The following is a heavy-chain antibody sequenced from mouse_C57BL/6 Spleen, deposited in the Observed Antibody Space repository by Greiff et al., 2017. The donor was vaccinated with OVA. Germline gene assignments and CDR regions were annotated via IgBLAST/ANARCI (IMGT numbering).Heavy chain of an antibody. CDR3: ARRFLDY. Sequence: VQRVESGAELVRPGASVKLSCKASGYTFTDYYINWVKQRPGQGLEWIARIYPGSGNTYYNEKFKGKATLTAEKSSSTAYMQLSSLTSEDSAVYFCARRFLDYWGQGTTLTVSS. CDR1: GYTFTDYY. V-gene: IGHV1-76*01. CDR2: IYPGSGNT. J-gene: IGHJ2*01.